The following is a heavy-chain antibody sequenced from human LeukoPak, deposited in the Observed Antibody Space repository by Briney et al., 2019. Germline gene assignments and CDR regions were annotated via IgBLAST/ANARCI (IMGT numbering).Heavy chain of an antibody. Sequence: SVKVSCKASRGTFSSYAISWVRQAPGQGLEWMGGIIPIFGTANYAQKFQGRVTITADESTSTAYMELRSLRSDDTAVYYCARGDYSSSWYEGRHFDYWGQGTLVTVSS. J-gene: IGHJ4*02. D-gene: IGHD6-13*01. CDR1: RGTFSSYA. CDR2: IIPIFGTA. V-gene: IGHV1-69*13. CDR3: ARGDYSSSWYEGRHFDY.